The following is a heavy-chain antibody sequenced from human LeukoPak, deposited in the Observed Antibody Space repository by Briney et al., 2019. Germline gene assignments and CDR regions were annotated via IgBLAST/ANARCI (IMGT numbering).Heavy chain of an antibody. CDR3: ARAPLWFGSMGYFDY. V-gene: IGHV4-34*01. CDR2: INHSGST. J-gene: IGHJ4*02. CDR1: GGSFSGYC. D-gene: IGHD3-10*01. Sequence: SETLSLTCAVYGGSFSGYCWSWIRQPPGKGLEWIGEINHSGSTNYNPSLKSRVTISVDTSKNQFSLKLSSVTAADTAVYYCARAPLWFGSMGYFDYWGQGTLVTVSS.